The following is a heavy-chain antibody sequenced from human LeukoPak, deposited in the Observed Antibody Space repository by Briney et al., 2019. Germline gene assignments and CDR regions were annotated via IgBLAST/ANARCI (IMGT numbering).Heavy chain of an antibody. J-gene: IGHJ4*02. CDR1: VGSISSYY. CDR3: AKAMLGGGSAACFGN. Sequence: SETVSLTCTVSVGSISSYYWSWIPEPPGEGLVGIGHIYTSGSTNYDPSLKSRVTLSVDTSKNKFSLKLTTLSAADTAVYYCAKAMLGGGSAACFGNWGQGTLVTVSS. D-gene: IGHD2-15*01. CDR2: IYTSGST. V-gene: IGHV4-4*08.